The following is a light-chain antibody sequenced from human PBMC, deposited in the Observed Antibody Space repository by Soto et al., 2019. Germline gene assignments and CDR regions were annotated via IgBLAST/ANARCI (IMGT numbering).Light chain of an antibody. CDR1: QSVSGN. V-gene: IGKV3-15*01. J-gene: IGKJ4*01. CDR3: QQYNNWLFT. Sequence: EIVMTQSPGTLSVSPGDTVTLSCRASQSVSGNLAWYQQKPGQAPRLLMHGVSTRATGIPARFSGSGSGTEFTLTISSLQSEDFAIYYCQQYNNWLFTFGGGTRVEIK. CDR2: GVS.